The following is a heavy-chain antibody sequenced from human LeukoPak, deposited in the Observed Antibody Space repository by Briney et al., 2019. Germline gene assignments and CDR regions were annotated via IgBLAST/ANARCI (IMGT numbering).Heavy chain of an antibody. Sequence: GGSLRLSCAASGFTFDDYAMHWVRQAPGKGLEWVSGISWNSANIGYADSVKGRFTISRDNSKNTLYLQMNSLRAEDTAVYYCAKDHGVDDILTLYYYYYGMDVWGQGTTVTVSS. J-gene: IGHJ6*02. V-gene: IGHV3-9*01. CDR3: AKDHGVDDILTLYYYYYGMDV. CDR1: GFTFDDYA. CDR2: ISWNSANI. D-gene: IGHD3-9*01.